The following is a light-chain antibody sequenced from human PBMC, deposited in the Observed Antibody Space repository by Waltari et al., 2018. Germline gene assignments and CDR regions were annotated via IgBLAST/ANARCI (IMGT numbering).Light chain of an antibody. CDR2: GAS. J-gene: IGKJ5*01. CDR3: QQYSDSPIT. Sequence: EIVLTQSPGTLSLSPGESAHLSCRASQGVSSSYLAWYQQKSGQAPRLLIYGASNRATGTPDRCSGSGSGTDFTLTVSRLEPEDFALYFCQQYSDSPITFGQGTRLEIK. V-gene: IGKV3-20*01. CDR1: QGVSSSY.